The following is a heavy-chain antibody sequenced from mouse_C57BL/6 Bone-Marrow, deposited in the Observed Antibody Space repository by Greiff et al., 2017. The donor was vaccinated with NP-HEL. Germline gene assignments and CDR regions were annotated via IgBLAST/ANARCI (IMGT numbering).Heavy chain of an antibody. Sequence: QVQLQQPGAELVKPGASVKLSCKASGYTFTSYWMQWVKQRPGQGLEWIGEIDPSDSYTNYNQKFKGKATLTVDTSSSTAYMQLSSLTSEDSAVYYCARGAYYYGSSYVVYFDYWGQGTTLTVSS. J-gene: IGHJ2*01. CDR3: ARGAYYYGSSYVVYFDY. D-gene: IGHD1-1*01. V-gene: IGHV1-50*01. CDR1: GYTFTSYW. CDR2: IDPSDSYT.